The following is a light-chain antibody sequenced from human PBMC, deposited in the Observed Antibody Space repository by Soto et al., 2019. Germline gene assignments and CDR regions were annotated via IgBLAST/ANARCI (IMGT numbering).Light chain of an antibody. J-gene: IGKJ1*01. CDR3: QHYNSYSEA. Sequence: MTQSPGTLSVSPGERATLSCRASQSIRRNLAWYQQKPGKAPKLLIYKASTLKSGVPSRFSGSGSGTEFTLTISSLQPDDFATYYCQHYNSYSEAFGQGTKVELK. CDR2: KAS. CDR1: QSIRRN. V-gene: IGKV1-5*03.